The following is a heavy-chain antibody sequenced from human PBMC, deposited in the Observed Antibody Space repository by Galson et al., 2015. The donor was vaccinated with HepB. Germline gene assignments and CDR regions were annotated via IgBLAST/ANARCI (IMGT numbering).Heavy chain of an antibody. CDR2: IYPGDSDT. V-gene: IGHV5-51*01. Sequence: QSGAEVKKPGESLKISCKGSGYSFTNYWIGWVRQMPGKGLEWMGLIYPGDSDTRYSPSFQGQVTISADKSISTAYLQWSSLEASATAMYYCARLETVTARFDPWGQGTLVTVSS. CDR3: ARLETVTARFDP. CDR1: GYSFTNYW. J-gene: IGHJ5*02. D-gene: IGHD4-11*01.